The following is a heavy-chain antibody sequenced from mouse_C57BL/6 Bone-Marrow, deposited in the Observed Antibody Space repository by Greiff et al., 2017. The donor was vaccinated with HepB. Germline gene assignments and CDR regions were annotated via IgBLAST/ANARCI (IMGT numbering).Heavy chain of an antibody. CDR2: INSDGGST. CDR3: ARRYYDYDRGFDY. Sequence: EVQGVESGGGLVQPGESLKLSCESNEYEFPSHDMSWVRKTPEKRLELVAAINSDGGSTYYPDTMERRFIISRDNTKKTLYLQLSSLRSEDTALYYCARRYYDYDRGFDYWGQGTTLTVSS. V-gene: IGHV5-2*01. D-gene: IGHD2-4*01. J-gene: IGHJ2*01. CDR1: EYEFPSHD.